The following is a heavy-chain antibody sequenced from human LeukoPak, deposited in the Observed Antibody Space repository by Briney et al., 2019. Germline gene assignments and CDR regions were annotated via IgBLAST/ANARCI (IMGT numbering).Heavy chain of an antibody. J-gene: IGHJ6*03. CDR1: GFTFSSYE. V-gene: IGHV3-21*01. CDR3: ARDPYFGQLSPHVYYRYMDV. D-gene: IGHD3-10*01. Sequence: GGSLRLSCAASGFTFSSYEMNWVRQAPGKGLEWVSSITSSSSYTYYAESVKGRFTISRDNAENSLYLQMNSLRAEDTAVYYCARDPYFGQLSPHVYYRYMDVRGKGTTVTISS. CDR2: ITSSSSYT.